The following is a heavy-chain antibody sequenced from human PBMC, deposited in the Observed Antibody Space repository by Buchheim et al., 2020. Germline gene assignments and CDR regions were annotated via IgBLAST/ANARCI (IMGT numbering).Heavy chain of an antibody. Sequence: QVQLQESGPGLVKPSQTLSLTCTVSGASISTGDYYWSWIRQPPGKGLEWIGYIYYSGTTYYNPSLKSRVTISVDTSKKEFSLKLSSVTAADTAVYYCARGYNYVRGSYRYFDYWGQGTL. CDR3: ARGYNYVRGSYRYFDY. CDR2: IYYSGTT. D-gene: IGHD3-16*02. CDR1: GASISTGDYY. J-gene: IGHJ4*02. V-gene: IGHV4-30-4*01.